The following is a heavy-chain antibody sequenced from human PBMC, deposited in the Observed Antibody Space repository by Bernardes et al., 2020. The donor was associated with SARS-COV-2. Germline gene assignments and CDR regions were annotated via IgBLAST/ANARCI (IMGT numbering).Heavy chain of an antibody. CDR1: GYTFTSYD. Sequence: ASMKVSCKASGYTFTSYDINWVRQATGQGLEWMGWMNPNSGNTGYAQKFQGRVTMTRNTSISTAYMELSSLRSEDTAVYYCARYDFWSGYYYYGMDVWGQGTTVTVSS. V-gene: IGHV1-8*01. CDR3: ARYDFWSGYYYYGMDV. J-gene: IGHJ6*02. CDR2: MNPNSGNT. D-gene: IGHD3-3*01.